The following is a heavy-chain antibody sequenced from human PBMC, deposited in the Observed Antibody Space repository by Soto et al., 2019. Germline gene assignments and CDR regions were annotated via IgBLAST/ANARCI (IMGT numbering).Heavy chain of an antibody. CDR2: TRNKANSYTT. D-gene: IGHD3-16*01. CDR1: GFTFSDYY. J-gene: IGHJ4*02. V-gene: IGHV3-72*01. Sequence: EVQLVESGGGLVQPGGSLRLSCAASGFTFSDYYMNWVRQVPGKGLEWVGRTRNKANSYTTEYAATVRGRFSISRDDSTNSMYLPMYSLKTEDTAVYYCARDTGGSYDYWGQGALVTVSS. CDR3: ARDTGGSYDY.